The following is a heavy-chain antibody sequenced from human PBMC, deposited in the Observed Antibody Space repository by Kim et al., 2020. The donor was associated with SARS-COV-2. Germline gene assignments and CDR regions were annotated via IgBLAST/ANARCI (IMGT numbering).Heavy chain of an antibody. D-gene: IGHD2-2*01. J-gene: IGHJ6*02. CDR1: GGSFNNYV. V-gene: IGHV1-69*13. Sequence: SVKVSCKASGGSFNNYVINWVRQAPGQGLEWMGGVIPMSGTANYAPKFQGRVTITADESTSTTFLDLSSLGPEDTAVYYCARDQDICASTSCDYGMDVWGQGTTVIVSS. CDR3: ARDQDICASTSCDYGMDV. CDR2: VIPMSGTA.